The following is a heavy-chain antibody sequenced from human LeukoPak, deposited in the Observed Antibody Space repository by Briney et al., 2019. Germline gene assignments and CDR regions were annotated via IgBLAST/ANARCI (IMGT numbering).Heavy chain of an antibody. CDR3: ARDLAVAGHNRFDP. CDR1: GFTFSSYT. CDR2: ISSSSDFI. V-gene: IGHV3-21*06. D-gene: IGHD6-19*01. J-gene: IGHJ5*02. Sequence: GGSLRLSCVGSGFTFSSYTMNWVRQAPGKGLEWVSFISSSSDFIYYADSVKGRFTISRDNAKSSLYLQMNSLRVEDTAIYYCARDLAVAGHNRFDPWGQGTLVTVSS.